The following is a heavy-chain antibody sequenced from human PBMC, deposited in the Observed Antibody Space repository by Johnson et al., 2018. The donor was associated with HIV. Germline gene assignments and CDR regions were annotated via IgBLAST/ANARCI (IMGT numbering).Heavy chain of an antibody. Sequence: VQLVESGGGVVQPGRSLRLSCAASGFTFSRHAMHWVRQAPGKGLEWVALISYDGSNKYYADSVKGRFTISRDNSKNTLYLQMNSLRAEDTAVYYCGRVRMGRENAFDIWGQGTVVTVSS. V-gene: IGHV3-30-3*01. J-gene: IGHJ3*02. CDR3: GRVRMGRENAFDI. CDR1: GFTFSRHA. D-gene: IGHD3-16*01. CDR2: ISYDGSNK.